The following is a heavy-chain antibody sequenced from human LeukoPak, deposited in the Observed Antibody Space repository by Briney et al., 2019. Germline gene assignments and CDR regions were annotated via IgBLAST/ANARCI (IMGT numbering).Heavy chain of an antibody. CDR3: ARFRTAMQLWKGYYFDY. J-gene: IGHJ4*02. CDR1: GFIFSSHG. CDR2: ISPSGDAT. D-gene: IGHD5-18*01. V-gene: IGHV3-23*01. Sequence: PGGTLRLSCAASGFIFSSHGMNWVRQAPGKGLEWVSGISPSGDATFYADSVKGRFTISRDNAKNSLYLQMKSLRAEDTAVYYCARFRTAMQLWKGYYFDYWGQGTRVTVSS.